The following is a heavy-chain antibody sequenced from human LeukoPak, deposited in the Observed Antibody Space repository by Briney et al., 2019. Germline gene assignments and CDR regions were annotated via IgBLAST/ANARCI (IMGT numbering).Heavy chain of an antibody. J-gene: IGHJ6*02. Sequence: SVTVSCTASGGTFSNYAISWVRQAPGQGLEWMGGIIPIFGTAIYAQNFQDRVTITADESPSTAYMELSGLRSEDTAVYYCARENCNSTSCYTRYYYGIDVWGQGTTVTVSS. CDR3: ARENCNSTSCYTRYYYGIDV. CDR2: IIPIFGTA. V-gene: IGHV1-69*13. D-gene: IGHD2-2*02. CDR1: GGTFSNYA.